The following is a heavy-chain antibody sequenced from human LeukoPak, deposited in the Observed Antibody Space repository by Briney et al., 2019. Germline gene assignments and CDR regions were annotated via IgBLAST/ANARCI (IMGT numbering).Heavy chain of an antibody. V-gene: IGHV1-3*01. CDR1: GYTFTSYA. Sequence: ASVKVSCKAPGYTFTSYAMHWVRQAPGQRLEWMGWINAGNGNTKYSQKFQSRVTITRDTSASTAYMELSSLRSEDTAVYYCARDYHDFWSGYYFAYYYYGMDVWGQGTTVTVSS. J-gene: IGHJ6*02. CDR2: INAGNGNT. CDR3: ARDYHDFWSGYYFAYYYYGMDV. D-gene: IGHD3-3*01.